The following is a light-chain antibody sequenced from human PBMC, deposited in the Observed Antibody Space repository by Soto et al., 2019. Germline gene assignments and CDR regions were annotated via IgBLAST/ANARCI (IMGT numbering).Light chain of an antibody. Sequence: QSALTQPASVSGAPGQSITISCSGSSSDIGGYNYVSWYQHHPGKVPKVMIYEVSNRPSGVSNRFTGSKSGNTASLTISGLQAEDEANYYCCAYTGSADLVFGGGTKLTVL. CDR1: SSDIGGYNY. J-gene: IGLJ3*02. V-gene: IGLV2-14*01. CDR2: EVS. CDR3: CAYTGSADLV.